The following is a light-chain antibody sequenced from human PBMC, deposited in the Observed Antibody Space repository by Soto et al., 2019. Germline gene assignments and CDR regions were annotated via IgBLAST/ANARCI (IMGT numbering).Light chain of an antibody. CDR1: QSVSSNY. CDR3: QQYGRSPGLFT. CDR2: GAS. V-gene: IGKV3-20*01. J-gene: IGKJ3*01. Sequence: EVVLTQSPGTLSLSPGERATLSSRASQSVSSNYLAWYQQKPGQAPRLLIYGASTRATGIPDRFSGSGSGTDFTLTISRLEPEDFAVYYCQQYGRSPGLFTFGPGTKVDIK.